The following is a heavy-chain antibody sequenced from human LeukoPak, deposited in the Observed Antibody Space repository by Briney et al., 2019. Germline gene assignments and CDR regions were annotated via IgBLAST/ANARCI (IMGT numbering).Heavy chain of an antibody. CDR3: ARDIRTLEGSNYYGWFDP. J-gene: IGHJ5*02. CDR2: ISANGRNT. CDR1: GFTSGDYG. V-gene: IGHV3-23*01. D-gene: IGHD4-11*01. Sequence: PGGSPRLSCAASGFTSGDYGMGWVRQAPGKGLEWVSSISANGRNTYYADSVKGRFTMSRDNSNNMVFLQMNSLTAEDTAVYYCARDIRTLEGSNYYGWFDPWGQGTLVTVSS.